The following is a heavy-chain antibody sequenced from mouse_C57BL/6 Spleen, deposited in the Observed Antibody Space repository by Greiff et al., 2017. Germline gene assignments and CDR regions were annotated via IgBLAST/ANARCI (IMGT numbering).Heavy chain of an antibody. CDR3: AKHGSSDYYAMDY. Sequence: VQLQQSGPGLVQPSPSLSITCTVSGFSLTSYGVHWVRQSPGKGLEWLGVIWRGGSTDYNAAFMSRLNITKDNSKSVVFFKMNSLQADDTAIYDCAKHGSSDYYAMDYRGQGTSVTVAS. V-gene: IGHV2-5*01. D-gene: IGHD1-1*01. CDR2: IWRGGST. CDR1: GFSLTSYG. J-gene: IGHJ4*01.